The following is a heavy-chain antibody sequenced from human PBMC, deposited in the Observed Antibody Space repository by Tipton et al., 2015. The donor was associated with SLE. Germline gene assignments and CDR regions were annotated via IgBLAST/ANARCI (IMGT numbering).Heavy chain of an antibody. J-gene: IGHJ4*02. CDR1: GASISNGGYS. V-gene: IGHV4-30-2*01. CDR3: ARGTHFYGFFDS. D-gene: IGHD3-3*02. Sequence: TLSLTCAVSGASISNGGYSWSWLRQPPGKGLEYIGFIYHGGSTYYNPSLKSRVTISLDMSRNQFSLKLNSMTAADTAVYFCARGTHFYGFFDSWGQGTLVTVSP. CDR2: IYHGGST.